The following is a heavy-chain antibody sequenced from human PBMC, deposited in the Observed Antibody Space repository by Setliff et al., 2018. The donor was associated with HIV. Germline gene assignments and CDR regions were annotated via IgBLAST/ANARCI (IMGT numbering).Heavy chain of an antibody. V-gene: IGHV1-46*01. CDR2: INPSGDIT. Sequence: ASVKVSCKASGNTFSSHYMHWVRQAPGKGLEWMGLINPSGDITSYAEKFQGRVTMTRDTSTSTVHMELRSLRSEDTAIYYRASKGGSGNYPDSDAFDIWGQGTLVTVSS. CDR3: ASKGGSGNYPDSDAFDI. CDR1: GNTFSSHY. D-gene: IGHD3-10*01. J-gene: IGHJ3*02.